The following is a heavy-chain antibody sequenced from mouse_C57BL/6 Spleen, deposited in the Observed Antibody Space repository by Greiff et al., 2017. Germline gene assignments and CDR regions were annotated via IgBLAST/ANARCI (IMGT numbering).Heavy chain of an antibody. CDR2: INPNNGGT. J-gene: IGHJ3*01. CDR1: GYTFTDYN. V-gene: IGHV1-18*01. Sequence: EVQLQESGPELVKPGASVKIPCKASGYTFTDYNMDWVKQSHGKSLEWIGDINPNNGGTIYNQKFKGKATLTVDKSSSTAYMELRSLTSEDTAVYYCALLREKAWFAYWGQGTLVTVSA. D-gene: IGHD1-1*01. CDR3: ALLREKAWFAY.